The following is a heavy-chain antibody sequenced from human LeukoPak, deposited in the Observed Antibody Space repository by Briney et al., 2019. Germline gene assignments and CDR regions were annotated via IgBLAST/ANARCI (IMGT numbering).Heavy chain of an antibody. Sequence: GASVKVSCKASGYTFTSYAMHWVRQAPGQGLEWMGWINPNSGGTNYAQKFQGWVTMTRDTSISTAYMELSRLRSDDTAVYYCARSATYYDFWSGYQIRPFDYWGQGTLVTVSS. CDR1: GYTFTSYA. V-gene: IGHV1-2*04. J-gene: IGHJ4*02. D-gene: IGHD3-3*01. CDR3: ARSATYYDFWSGYQIRPFDY. CDR2: INPNSGGT.